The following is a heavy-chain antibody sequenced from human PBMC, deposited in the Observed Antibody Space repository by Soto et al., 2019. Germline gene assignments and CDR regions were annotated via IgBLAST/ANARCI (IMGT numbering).Heavy chain of an antibody. CDR3: AKDNCSSTSCPIDD. V-gene: IGHV3-23*01. J-gene: IGHJ4*02. D-gene: IGHD2-2*01. Sequence: EVQLLESGGGLVQPGGSLRLSCAASGFTFSSYAMSWVRQAPGKGLEWVSAISGSGDSTYYADSVKGRFTISSDNSKNTLYLQMNSLRAEDTAVYYCAKDNCSSTSCPIDDWGQGTLVTVSS. CDR1: GFTFSSYA. CDR2: ISGSGDST.